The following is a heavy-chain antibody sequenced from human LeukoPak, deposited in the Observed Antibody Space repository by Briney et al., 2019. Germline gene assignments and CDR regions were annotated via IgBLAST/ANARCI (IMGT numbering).Heavy chain of an antibody. J-gene: IGHJ4*02. Sequence: ASVKVSCKASGYTFTSYAMHWVRQAPGQRLKWMGWINAGKGNTKYSQKFQGRVTTTRDTSANTAYMELSSLRSEDTAVYYCAREGYSYGYSFDYWGQGTLVTVSS. CDR3: AREGYSYGYSFDY. CDR2: INAGKGNT. V-gene: IGHV1-3*01. CDR1: GYTFTSYA. D-gene: IGHD5-18*01.